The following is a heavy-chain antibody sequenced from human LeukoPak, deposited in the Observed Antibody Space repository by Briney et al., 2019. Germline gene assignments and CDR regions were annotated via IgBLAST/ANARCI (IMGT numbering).Heavy chain of an antibody. J-gene: IGHJ4*02. CDR1: GGSVSSGSYY. CDR3: ARGSSISWSPYYFEY. Sequence: SETLSLTCTVSGGSVSSGSYYWSWIRQPPGRGLEWIGYIYSSGSTNYKPSLKSRVTISKDTSKNQFSLKLTSVTAADTAVYYCARGSSISWSPYYFEYWGQGTLVTVSS. CDR2: IYSSGST. V-gene: IGHV4-61*01. D-gene: IGHD6-13*01.